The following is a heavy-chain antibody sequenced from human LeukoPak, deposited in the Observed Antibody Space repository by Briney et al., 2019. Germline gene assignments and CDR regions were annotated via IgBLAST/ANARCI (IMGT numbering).Heavy chain of an antibody. J-gene: IGHJ4*02. D-gene: IGHD3-22*01. V-gene: IGHV3-23*01. CDR1: GFTFSSYA. CDR2: ISGGGGST. Sequence: GGSLRLSCAASGFTFSSYAMSWVRQAPGKGLEWVSAISGGGGSTYYADSVKGRFTISRDNSKDTLYLQMNSLRAEDTAVYYCAKNHYYDSSGPARPANDYWGQGTLVTVSS. CDR3: AKNHYYDSSGPARPANDY.